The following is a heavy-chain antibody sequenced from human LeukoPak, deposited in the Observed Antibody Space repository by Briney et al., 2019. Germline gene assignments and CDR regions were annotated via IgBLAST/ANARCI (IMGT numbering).Heavy chain of an antibody. V-gene: IGHV1-2*02. D-gene: IGHD5-24*01. CDR3: ARGLGGQDPFRPTNLYFDY. Sequence: ASVKVSCKASGYTFTGYYMHWVRQAPGQGLEWMGWINPNSGGTNYAQKFQGRVTMTRDTSISTAYMELSSLRSEDTAGYYCARGLGGQDPFRPTNLYFDYWGQGTLVTVSS. J-gene: IGHJ4*02. CDR2: INPNSGGT. CDR1: GYTFTGYY.